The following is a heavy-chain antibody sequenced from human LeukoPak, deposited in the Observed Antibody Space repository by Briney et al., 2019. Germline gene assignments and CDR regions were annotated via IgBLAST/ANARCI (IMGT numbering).Heavy chain of an antibody. V-gene: IGHV3-15*07. D-gene: IGHD4-17*01. CDR2: IKSKTDGGTT. CDR1: GFTFSSYW. CDR3: THYTVTTSFDY. J-gene: IGHJ4*02. Sequence: PGGSLRLFCAASGFTFSSYWMNWARQAPGKGLEWVGRIKSKTDGGTTDYAAPVKGRFTISRDDSKNTLFLQMNSLKTEDTAVYYCTHYTVTTSFDYWGQGTLVTVSS.